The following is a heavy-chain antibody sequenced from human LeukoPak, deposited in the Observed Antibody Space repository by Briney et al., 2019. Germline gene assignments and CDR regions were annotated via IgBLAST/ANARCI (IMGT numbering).Heavy chain of an antibody. D-gene: IGHD3-9*01. J-gene: IGHJ4*02. V-gene: IGHV3-74*01. Sequence: HPGGPRNLPCAASGFTFSSYWLHWVRQAPGKGLVWFSRINSDGSSTSYADSVKGRFTISRDNAKNTLYLQMNSLRAEDTAVYYCARGVFDWTSYYFDYWGQGTLVTVSS. CDR1: GFTFSSYW. CDR2: INSDGSST. CDR3: ARGVFDWTSYYFDY.